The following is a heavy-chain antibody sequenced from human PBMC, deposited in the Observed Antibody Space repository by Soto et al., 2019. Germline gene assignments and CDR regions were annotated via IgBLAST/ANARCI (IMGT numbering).Heavy chain of an antibody. CDR1: GYAFSNND. CDR2: MNPNSGNG. CDR3: ARMATSGTLNWFDP. Sequence: ASVKVSCTASGYAFSNNDISWVRHVTGQGLEWMGWMNPNSGNGGYAQKFQGRVTMTRDTSTSTAYLELSSLASDDTAIYYCARMATSGTLNWFDPWGQGTLVTVSS. V-gene: IGHV1-8*01. J-gene: IGHJ5*02.